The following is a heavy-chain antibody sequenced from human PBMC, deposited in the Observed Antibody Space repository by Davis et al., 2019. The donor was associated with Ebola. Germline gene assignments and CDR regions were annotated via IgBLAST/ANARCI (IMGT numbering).Heavy chain of an antibody. J-gene: IGHJ6*04. CDR3: ARSGFGVVKYHYGMDA. CDR2: ISGSGGNT. D-gene: IGHD3-3*01. CDR1: VITFSSYA. Sequence: PGGSLRLSCADSVITFSSYAMTWVRQAPGKGLEWVSAISGSGGNTYYADSVKGRFTISRDNSKKTMYLQMNSLRGEDTAVYYCARSGFGVVKYHYGMDAWGKGTTVTVSS. V-gene: IGHV3-23*01.